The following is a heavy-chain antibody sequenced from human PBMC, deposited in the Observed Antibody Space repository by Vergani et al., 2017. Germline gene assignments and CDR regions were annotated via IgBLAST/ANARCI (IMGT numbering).Heavy chain of an antibody. V-gene: IGHV4-38-2*02. CDR2: VFHSGSA. CDR1: GYSISRGYY. J-gene: IGHJ3*02. D-gene: IGHD3-16*01. CDR3: ARQFWVSQGVGAFET. Sequence: QVQLQESGPGLVKPSETLSLTCSVSGYSISRGYYWGWIRQPPGQGLEWIATVFHSGSAYYNPSPRRSVTISVETSKNQFSLRLTTMTAAGTAVSYCARQFWVSQGVGAFETWGRGTEVSVSS.